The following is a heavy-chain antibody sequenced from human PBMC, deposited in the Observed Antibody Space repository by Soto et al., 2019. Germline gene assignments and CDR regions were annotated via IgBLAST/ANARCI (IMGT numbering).Heavy chain of an antibody. CDR2: IAHSGST. V-gene: IGHV4-4*02. J-gene: IGHJ4*02. CDR1: GGSISSSNW. Sequence: QVQLQESGPGLVKPSGTLSLTCAVSGGSISSSNWWSWVRQPPGKGLEWIGEIAHSGSTNYNQSLKRRVTISVEKSKDQVRLTLSSVTAADTDVYYCAKCITALGPIDYWGQGTLVTVSS. CDR3: AKCITALGPIDY. D-gene: IGHD6-6*01.